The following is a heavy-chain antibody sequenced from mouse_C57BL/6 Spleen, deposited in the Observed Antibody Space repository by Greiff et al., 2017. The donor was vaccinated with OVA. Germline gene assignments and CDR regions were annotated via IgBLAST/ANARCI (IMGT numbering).Heavy chain of an antibody. Sequence: VQLQQSGAELVKPGASVKISCKASGYAFSSYWMNWVKQRPGKGLEWIGQIYPGDGDTNYNGKFKGKATLTADKSSSTAYLQLSSLTSEDSAVYFCARPSLYYYGSSYWYFDVWGTGTTVTVSS. CDR1: GYAFSSYW. V-gene: IGHV1-80*01. CDR2: IYPGDGDT. J-gene: IGHJ1*03. D-gene: IGHD1-1*01. CDR3: ARPSLYYYGSSYWYFDV.